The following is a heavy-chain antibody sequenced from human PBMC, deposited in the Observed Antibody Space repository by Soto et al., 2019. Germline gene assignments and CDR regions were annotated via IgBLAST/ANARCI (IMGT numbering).Heavy chain of an antibody. V-gene: IGHV3-23*01. D-gene: IGHD2-8*02. CDR3: EKRFEYGSGPFEC. Sequence: GGSLRLSCAASGFTFSTYNMIWVRQAPGKGLEWVSLISGSGDTIYYADSVKGRFAISRDNSKNTLDLQMNSLRAEDTAVYYCEKRFEYGSGPFECWGRGTLVTVSS. CDR1: GFTFSTYN. J-gene: IGHJ4*02. CDR2: ISGSGDTI.